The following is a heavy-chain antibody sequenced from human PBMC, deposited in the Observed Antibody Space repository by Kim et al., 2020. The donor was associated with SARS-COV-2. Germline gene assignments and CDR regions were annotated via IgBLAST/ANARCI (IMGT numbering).Heavy chain of an antibody. CDR1: GFTFSSYS. J-gene: IGHJ6*02. V-gene: IGHV3-48*02. CDR3: AREQGEYYYGSGRV. Sequence: GGSLRLSCAASGFTFSSYSMNWVRQAPGKGLEWVSYISSSSSTIYYADSVKGRFTISRDNAKNSLYLQMNSLRDEDTAVYYCAREQGEYYYGSGRVWGQGTTVTVSS. CDR2: ISSSSSTI. D-gene: IGHD3-10*01.